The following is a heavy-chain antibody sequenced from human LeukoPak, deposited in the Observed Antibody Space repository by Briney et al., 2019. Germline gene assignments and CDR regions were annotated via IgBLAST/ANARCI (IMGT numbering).Heavy chain of an antibody. CDR2: IYCTGAT. CDR3: ASAPRQASIGGLDY. Sequence: SETLSLTCTVSGGSVSSSTYYWGWIRQPPGKGLEWIGAIYCTGATYYNPSLRSRVTVSVDTSKNHFSLNLRSVTAADTALYYCASAPRQASIGGLDYWGQGTLVTVSS. CDR1: GGSVSSSTYY. D-gene: IGHD3-16*01. J-gene: IGHJ4*02. V-gene: IGHV4-39*02.